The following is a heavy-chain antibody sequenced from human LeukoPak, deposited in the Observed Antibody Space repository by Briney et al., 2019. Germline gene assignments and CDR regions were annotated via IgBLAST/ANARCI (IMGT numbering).Heavy chain of an antibody. D-gene: IGHD2/OR15-2a*01. V-gene: IGHV3-74*01. J-gene: IGHJ4*02. Sequence: GGSLRLSCAASGNYWMHWVRQAPGKGLVWVSHINSDGSWTSYADSVKGRFTISKDNAENTVYLQMNNLRAEDTAVYYCVSFYEAYWGRGTLVTVSS. CDR2: INSDGSWT. CDR3: VSFYEAY. CDR1: GNYW.